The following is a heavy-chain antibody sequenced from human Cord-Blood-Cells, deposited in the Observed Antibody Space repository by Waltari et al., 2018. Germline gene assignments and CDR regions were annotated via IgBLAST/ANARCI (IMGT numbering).Heavy chain of an antibody. V-gene: IGHV1-8*03. CDR2: MNPNSGNT. J-gene: IGHJ3*02. Sequence: QVQLVQSGAEVKKPGASVKVSCKASGYTFPSYDINWVRQANGQGLEWMGWMNPNSGNTGYAQKFQGRVTITRNTSISTAYMELSSLRSEDTAVYYCAREGGSIAARRAAFDIWGQGTMVTVSS. CDR3: AREGGSIAARRAAFDI. D-gene: IGHD6-6*01. CDR1: GYTFPSYD.